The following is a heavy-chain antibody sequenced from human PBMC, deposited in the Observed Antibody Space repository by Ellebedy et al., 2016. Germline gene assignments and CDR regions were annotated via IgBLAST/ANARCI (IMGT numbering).Heavy chain of an antibody. J-gene: IGHJ2*01. Sequence: SETLSLTXTVSGGSVRSSSYYWDWIRQPPGKGLEWIGSMYYRGSTNYNPSLKSRVTISVDTSKNQFSLELTSVTAADTAVYYCASRPNWYFDLWGRGTLVTVSS. V-gene: IGHV4-39*01. CDR3: ASRPNWYFDL. CDR1: GGSVRSSSYY. CDR2: MYYRGST.